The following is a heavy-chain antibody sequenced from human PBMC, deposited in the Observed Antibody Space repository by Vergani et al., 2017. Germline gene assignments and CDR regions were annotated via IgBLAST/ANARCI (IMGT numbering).Heavy chain of an antibody. D-gene: IGHD6-19*01. Sequence: QVQLQESGPGLVKSSETLSLTCSVSFDSIRNLYCNCIRQPPGKGLEWIGSIHYSENTNYNPSPKTRVTISVDTSKNQFSLTLTSVTAADTAVYYCASDTHSGQRADRWGQGILVTVTS. J-gene: IGHJ5*02. CDR3: ASDTHSGQRADR. CDR2: IHYSENT. CDR1: FDSIRNLY. V-gene: IGHV4-59*11.